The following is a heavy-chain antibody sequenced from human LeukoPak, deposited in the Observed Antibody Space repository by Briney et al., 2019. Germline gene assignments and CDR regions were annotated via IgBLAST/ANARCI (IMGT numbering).Heavy chain of an antibody. CDR2: ISGLNGDT. CDR3: ARGTVSGEDYYYMDV. J-gene: IGHJ6*03. CDR1: GYTFTSYG. D-gene: IGHD4-11*01. Sequence: ASVTVSCKASGYTFTSYGISWVRQAPGEGLEWMGWISGLNGDTKYAQRIQGRVTLTTDTSTRTAYMELRRLRSDDTAVYYCARGTVSGEDYYYMDVWGKGTTVTVSS. V-gene: IGHV1-18*01.